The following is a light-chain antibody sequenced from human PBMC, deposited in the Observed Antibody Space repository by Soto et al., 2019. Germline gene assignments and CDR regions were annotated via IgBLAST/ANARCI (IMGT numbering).Light chain of an antibody. CDR2: GAS. CDR1: QSLNKY. Sequence: DIQMTQSPSSLSASVGDSVTITCRASQSLNKYLNWYQHKPGKAPTLLIYGASSLHSGVPTRFRGGGVGTYFTPTINSLQPEDSATYYCQQTYSAPGTSGRGTKGKI. V-gene: IGKV1-39*01. CDR3: QQTYSAPGT. J-gene: IGKJ1*01.